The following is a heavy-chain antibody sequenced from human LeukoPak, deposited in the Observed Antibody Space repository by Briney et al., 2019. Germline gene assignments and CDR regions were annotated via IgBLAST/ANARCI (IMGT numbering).Heavy chain of an antibody. J-gene: IGHJ6*02. Sequence: PSETLSLTCTVSGGSISSGSYYWSWIRQPAGKGLEWVGRIQTSGNTNYSPSLESRVTISLDTSRNQFSLSLSSVTATDTAVYYCARLQAGATEGMDVWGQGTTVTVSS. CDR3: ARLQAGATEGMDV. CDR2: IQTSGNT. D-gene: IGHD1-26*01. V-gene: IGHV4-61*02. CDR1: GGSISSGSYY.